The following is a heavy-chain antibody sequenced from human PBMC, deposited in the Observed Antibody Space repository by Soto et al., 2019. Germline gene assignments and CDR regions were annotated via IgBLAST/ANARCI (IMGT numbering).Heavy chain of an antibody. V-gene: IGHV5-51*01. CDR1: GYTFTNYW. J-gene: IGHJ6*02. CDR2: IYPGDSDT. Sequence: GESLKISCNGSGYTFTNYWIGWVGQMPRKGLEWMGIIYPGDSDTKYNPSFQGQVTISADKSITTTYLQWSSLKASDTAIYYCAASIFYYGMDVWGQGTTVTVSS. CDR3: AASIFYYGMDV.